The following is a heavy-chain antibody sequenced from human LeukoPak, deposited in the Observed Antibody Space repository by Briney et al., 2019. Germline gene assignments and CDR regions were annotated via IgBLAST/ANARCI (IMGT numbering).Heavy chain of an antibody. CDR3: ARKGYSGYDLSTFDY. CDR1: GFTFSSYW. J-gene: IGHJ4*02. Sequence: GGSLRLSCAASGFTFSSYWMSWVRQAPGKGLEWVANIKPDGSEKYYVDSVKGRFTISRDNAKNSLYLQMNSLRVEDTAVYYCARKGYSGYDLSTFDYWGQGTLVTVSS. D-gene: IGHD5-12*01. CDR2: IKPDGSEK. V-gene: IGHV3-7*01.